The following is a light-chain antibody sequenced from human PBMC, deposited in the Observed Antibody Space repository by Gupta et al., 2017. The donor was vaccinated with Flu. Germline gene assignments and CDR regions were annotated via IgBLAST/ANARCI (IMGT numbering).Light chain of an antibody. CDR3: HQYDEWPPTWT. V-gene: IGKV3-15*01. Sequence: IVMTQSPASLSVSPGERATLSCRASQSVGSNLAWYQQKPGLAPRLLIYDASTRATGVPARFSGSGSGTEFSLTIGSRQSEDFAIYYCHQYDEWPPTWTFGQGTKVEIK. CDR1: QSVGSN. CDR2: DAS. J-gene: IGKJ1*01.